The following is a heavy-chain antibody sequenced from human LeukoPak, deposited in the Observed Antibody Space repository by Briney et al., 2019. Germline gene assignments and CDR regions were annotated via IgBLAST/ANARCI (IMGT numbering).Heavy chain of an antibody. V-gene: IGHV3-23*01. Sequence: PGGSLRLSCAASGFTFSSYAMSWVRQAPGKGLEWVSAISGSGGSTYYADSVKGRFTIPRDNSKNTLYLQMHSLRAEDTAVYYCAKDNPTYYYGSGSSDYYYGMDVWGQGTTVTVSS. CDR1: GFTFSSYA. CDR2: ISGSGGST. D-gene: IGHD3-10*01. J-gene: IGHJ6*02. CDR3: AKDNPTYYYGSGSSDYYYGMDV.